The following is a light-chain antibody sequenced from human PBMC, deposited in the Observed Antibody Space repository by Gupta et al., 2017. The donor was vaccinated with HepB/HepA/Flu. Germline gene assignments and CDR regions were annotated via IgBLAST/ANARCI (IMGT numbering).Light chain of an antibody. J-gene: IGKJ2*04. CDR2: DAS. Sequence: DIQMTQSPSSLSASVGDRVTITCQASQDISIYLNWYQQKPGKAPKLLIYDASNLETGVPSRFSGSGSGTDFTFTISSLQPEDIATYYCQQYHNLLCSFGQGIKLEIK. CDR3: QQYHNLLCS. V-gene: IGKV1-33*01. CDR1: QDISIY.